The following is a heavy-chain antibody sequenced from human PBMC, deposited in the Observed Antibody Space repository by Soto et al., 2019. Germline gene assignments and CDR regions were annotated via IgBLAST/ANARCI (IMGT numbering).Heavy chain of an antibody. J-gene: IGHJ6*02. CDR3: SCAGDAASEVVTHHGMEV. CDR1: GYNLGAYY. V-gene: IGHV1-2*02. Sequence: ASVKVSGNASGYNLGAYYTYWVRQAPGRGCEWGGVMDPITGGTESEERLRDRGTKTRASSMNTAYMELRRLQSGDTAIYFVSCAGDAASEVVTHHGMEVWVQGTTITVCS. CDR2: MDPITGGT. D-gene: IGHD3-10*02.